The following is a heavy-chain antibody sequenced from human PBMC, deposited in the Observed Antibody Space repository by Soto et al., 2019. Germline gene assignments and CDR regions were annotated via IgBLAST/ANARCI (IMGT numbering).Heavy chain of an antibody. Sequence: EVQLVESGGGLVQPGGSLRLSCAASGFTFSSYWMHWVRQVPGKGLVWVARLNYDGSTTTYADSVTGRFTISRDNARNTLYLQMNSLRAKDSGVYYCARAGTGWYWFDPWGQGTLVTVSS. V-gene: IGHV3-74*01. D-gene: IGHD6-19*01. J-gene: IGHJ5*02. CDR2: LNYDGSTT. CDR3: ARAGTGWYWFDP. CDR1: GFTFSSYW.